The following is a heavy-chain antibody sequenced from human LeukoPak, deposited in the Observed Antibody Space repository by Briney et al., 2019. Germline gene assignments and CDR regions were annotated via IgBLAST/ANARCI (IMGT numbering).Heavy chain of an antibody. CDR1: GFTFSRYS. D-gene: IGHD4-23*01. Sequence: GGSLRLSCVVSGFTFSRYSMNWVRQAPGKGLEWVSFISSSSSHIYYAESMKGRFTIPRDNAKNSLFLQMNSLRVEDMAVYYCARDPGGWIDYWGQGTLVTVSS. V-gene: IGHV3-21*01. CDR3: ARDPGGWIDY. J-gene: IGHJ4*02. CDR2: ISSSSSHI.